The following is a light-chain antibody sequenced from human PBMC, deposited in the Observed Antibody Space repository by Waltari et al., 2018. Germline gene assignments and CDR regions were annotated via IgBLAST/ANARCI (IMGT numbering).Light chain of an antibody. Sequence: DIQMTQSPSTLSASVGDRFNVTGRARQSISNWLGWFQQKTGKGPQRLIYKASTLESGVPSRFSGSGSGTEFTLTISSLQPDDVATYYCQQYNSYSLLSFGGGTKVEIK. CDR1: QSISNW. J-gene: IGKJ4*01. CDR2: KAS. V-gene: IGKV1-5*03. CDR3: QQYNSYSLLS.